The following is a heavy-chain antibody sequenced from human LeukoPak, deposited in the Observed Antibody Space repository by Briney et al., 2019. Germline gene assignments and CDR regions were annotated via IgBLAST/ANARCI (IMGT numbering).Heavy chain of an antibody. J-gene: IGHJ4*02. CDR3: ARDPPYYDSSGYYYDY. CDR1: GFTFSTYS. CDR2: ISGSSIYI. D-gene: IGHD3-22*01. V-gene: IGHV3-21*01. Sequence: AGSLRLSCAASGFTFSTYSMNWVRQAPGKGLEWVSSISGSSIYIYYADPVKGRFTISRDNAKNSLYLQMNSLRAEDTAVYYCARDPPYYDSSGYYYDYWGQGTLVTVSS.